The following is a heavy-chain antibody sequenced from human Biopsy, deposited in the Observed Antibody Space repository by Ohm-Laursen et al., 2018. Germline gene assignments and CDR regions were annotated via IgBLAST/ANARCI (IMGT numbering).Heavy chain of an antibody. D-gene: IGHD2-15*01. CDR3: ARDRRGDSYMDV. V-gene: IGHV4-59*01. CDR1: GDSIRSYY. CDR2: VYFTGST. Sequence: GTLSLTCTVSGDSIRSYYWSWIRQTPEKGLEWIGHVYFTGSTNFNPSLKSRVTISVDTSRVRFSLTLSSVTAADTAIYYCARDRRGDSYMDVWGQGTTVTVSS. J-gene: IGHJ6*02.